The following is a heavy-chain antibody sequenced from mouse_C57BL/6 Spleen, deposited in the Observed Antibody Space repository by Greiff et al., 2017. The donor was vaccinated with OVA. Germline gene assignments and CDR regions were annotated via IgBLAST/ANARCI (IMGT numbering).Heavy chain of an antibody. CDR3: ARWGSTEVGDY. CDR1: GYTFTSYW. Sequence: QVQLQQPGAELVKPGASVKMSCKASGYTFTSYWITWVKQRPGQGLEWIGDIYPGSGSTNYNEKFKSKATRTVDTSSSTAYMQLSSLKSEDSAVYYSARWGSTEVGDYWGQGTTLTVSS. J-gene: IGHJ2*01. V-gene: IGHV1-55*01. D-gene: IGHD1-1*01. CDR2: IYPGSGST.